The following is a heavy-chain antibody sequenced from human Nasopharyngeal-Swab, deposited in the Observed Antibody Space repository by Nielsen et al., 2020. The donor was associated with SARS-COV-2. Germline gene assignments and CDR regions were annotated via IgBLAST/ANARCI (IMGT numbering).Heavy chain of an antibody. CDR2: IYYSGST. Sequence: IHQPPGKGLEWIGYIYYSGSTYYNPSLKSRVTISVDTSKNQFSLKLSSVTAADTAVYYCARVSRYYYMDVWGKGTTVTVSS. V-gene: IGHV4-31*02. J-gene: IGHJ6*03. CDR3: ARVSRYYYMDV.